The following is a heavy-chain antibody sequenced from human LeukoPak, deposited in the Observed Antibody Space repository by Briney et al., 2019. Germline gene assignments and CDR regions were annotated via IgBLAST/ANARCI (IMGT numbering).Heavy chain of an antibody. CDR2: ISSNGGST. V-gene: IGHV3-64*01. D-gene: IGHD3-22*01. CDR3: ARVAGGRRYYDSSGYQDR. Sequence: GGSLRLSCAASGFTFSSYAMHWVRQAPGKGLEYVSAISSNGGSTYYANSVKGRFTISRDNSKNTLYLQMGSLRAEDMAVYYCARVAGGRRYYDSSGYQDRWGQRTLVTVSS. CDR1: GFTFSSYA. J-gene: IGHJ5*02.